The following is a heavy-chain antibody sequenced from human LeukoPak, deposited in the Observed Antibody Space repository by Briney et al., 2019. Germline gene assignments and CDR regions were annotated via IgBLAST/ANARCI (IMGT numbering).Heavy chain of an antibody. J-gene: IGHJ4*02. CDR2: ITSSSKTI. Sequence: GGSLRLSCAASGFTFSNAWMSWVRQAPGKGLEWVSYITSSSKTIYYADSVKGRFTISRDNAKNSLYLQMNSLRDEDTAVYYCASSGSYRFDYWGQGTLVTVSS. D-gene: IGHD1-26*01. CDR3: ASSGSYRFDY. V-gene: IGHV3-48*02. CDR1: GFTFSNAW.